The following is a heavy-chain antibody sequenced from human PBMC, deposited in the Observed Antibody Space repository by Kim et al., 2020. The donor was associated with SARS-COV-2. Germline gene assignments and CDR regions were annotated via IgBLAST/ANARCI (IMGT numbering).Heavy chain of an antibody. CDR2: ISYDGSNK. Sequence: GGSLRLSCAASGFTFSSYAMHWVRQAPGKGLEWVAVISYDGSNKYYADSVKGRFTISRDNSKNTLYLQMNSLRAEDTAVYYCARDDDSIAVAGTIGGYLDYWGQGTLVTVSS. J-gene: IGHJ4*02. CDR3: ARDDDSIAVAGTIGGYLDY. V-gene: IGHV3-30*04. D-gene: IGHD6-19*01. CDR1: GFTFSSYA.